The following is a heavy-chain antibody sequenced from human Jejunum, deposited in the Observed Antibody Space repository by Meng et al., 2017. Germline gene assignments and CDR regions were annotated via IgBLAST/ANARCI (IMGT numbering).Heavy chain of an antibody. CDR2: ISRSSNYI. CDR3: AREGIYDTTAYYNPDY. D-gene: IGHD3-22*01. J-gene: IGHJ4*02. Sequence: GGSLRLSCTTSGFIFSDYSMTWVRQAPGKGLEWVSSISRSSNYIYHADSVRGRFSISRDNAENSLYLQMNSLRSEDTAVYYCAREGIYDTTAYYNPDYWGQGTVVTVSS. V-gene: IGHV3-21*01. CDR1: GFIFSDYS.